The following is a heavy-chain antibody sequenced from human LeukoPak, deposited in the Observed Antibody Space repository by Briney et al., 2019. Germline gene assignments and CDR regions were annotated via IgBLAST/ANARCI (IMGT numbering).Heavy chain of an antibody. Sequence: GESLKISCKGSGYSFTSYWIGWVRQMPGKGLEWMGIIYPTDSDTKYSPSFQGQVTISADKSISTAYLQWSSLKASDTAMYYCARQRFTMRAYAGNWFDPWGQGTLVTVSS. V-gene: IGHV5-51*01. CDR2: IYPTDSDT. CDR3: ARQRFTMRAYAGNWFDP. CDR1: GYSFTSYW. D-gene: IGHD3-10*01. J-gene: IGHJ5*02.